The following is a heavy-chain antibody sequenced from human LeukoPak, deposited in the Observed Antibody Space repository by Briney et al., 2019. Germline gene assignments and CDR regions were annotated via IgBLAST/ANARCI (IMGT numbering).Heavy chain of an antibody. Sequence: PGGSLILSCAASGFTFSAHSMTWVRQAPGKGLGWVSGISASGDAAFYADSVKGRFTISRDNSKNTVDLQMNSLRAEDTAVYYCTKWSGYGDSWGQGTLVTVSS. D-gene: IGHD5-12*01. CDR2: ISASGDAA. CDR1: GFTFSAHS. J-gene: IGHJ4*02. CDR3: TKWSGYGDS. V-gene: IGHV3-23*01.